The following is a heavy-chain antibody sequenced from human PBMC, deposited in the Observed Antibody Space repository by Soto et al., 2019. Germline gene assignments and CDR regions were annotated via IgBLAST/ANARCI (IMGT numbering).Heavy chain of an antibody. D-gene: IGHD2-8*01. V-gene: IGHV5-51*01. CDR3: ARRSTYCTSTSCYFDY. Sequence: GESLKISCKASGYNFITYWIVWVRQMPGKGLEWMGIIYPGDSDTRYSPSFQGQVTISADKSISTAYLQWSSLMASDTATYYCARRSTYCTSTSCYFDYWGQGVPVTVS. J-gene: IGHJ4*02. CDR1: GYNFITYW. CDR2: IYPGDSDT.